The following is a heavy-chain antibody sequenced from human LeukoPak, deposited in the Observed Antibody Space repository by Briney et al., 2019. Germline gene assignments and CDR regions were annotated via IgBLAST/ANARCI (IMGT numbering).Heavy chain of an antibody. CDR2: IWYDGSNK. CDR3: ARDDRGGSGNYFCAFDI. D-gene: IGHD3-10*01. Sequence: PGGSLRLSCAASGFTFSSYGMHWVRQAPGKGLEWVAVIWYDGSNKYYADSVKGRFTISRDNSKNTLYLQMNSLRVEDTAVYYCARDDRGGSGNYFCAFDIWGQGTMVTVSS. J-gene: IGHJ3*02. V-gene: IGHV3-33*01. CDR1: GFTFSSYG.